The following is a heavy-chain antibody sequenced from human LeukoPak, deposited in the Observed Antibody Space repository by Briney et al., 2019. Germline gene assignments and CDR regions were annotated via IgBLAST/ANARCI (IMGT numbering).Heavy chain of an antibody. J-gene: IGHJ4*02. Sequence: SGGSLRLSCAASGFLFTTFSMNWVRQAPGKGLEWLSYISTSGNAKFYADSVKGRVTISRDNAKNSLYLQMNSLRDEDTAVYYCARNLGWSFDYWGQGALVTVSS. CDR1: GFLFTTFS. V-gene: IGHV3-48*02. CDR3: ARNLGWSFDY. CDR2: ISTSGNAK. D-gene: IGHD6-19*01.